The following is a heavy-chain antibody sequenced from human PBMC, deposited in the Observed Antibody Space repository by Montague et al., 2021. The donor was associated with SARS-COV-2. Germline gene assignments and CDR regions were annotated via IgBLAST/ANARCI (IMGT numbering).Heavy chain of an antibody. Sequence: SETLSLTCTVSGGSISSSSYYWGWIRRPPGKGLEWIGSIYYSGSTYYNPSLKSRVTISVDTSKNQFSLKLSSVTAADTAVDYCARQMTSWWELLYYFDYWGQGTLVTVSS. CDR3: ARQMTSWWELLYYFDY. J-gene: IGHJ4*02. CDR1: GGSISSSSYY. CDR2: IYYSGST. V-gene: IGHV4-39*01. D-gene: IGHD1-26*01.